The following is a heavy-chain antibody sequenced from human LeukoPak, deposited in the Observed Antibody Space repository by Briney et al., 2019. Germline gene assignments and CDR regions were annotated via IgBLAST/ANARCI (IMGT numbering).Heavy chain of an antibody. V-gene: IGHV3-7*03. CDR2: IKQDGSEK. CDR1: GFTFSSYW. D-gene: IGHD2-2*01. J-gene: IGHJ1*01. CDR3: ARHPSGRGYCSSTSCYGGRLWVRYFQH. Sequence: GGSLRLSCAASGFTFSSYWMSWVRQAPGKGLEWVANIKQDGSEKYYVDSVKGRFTISRDNAKNSPYLQMNSLRAEDTAVYYCARHPSGRGYCSSTSCYGGRLWVRYFQHWGQGTLVTASS.